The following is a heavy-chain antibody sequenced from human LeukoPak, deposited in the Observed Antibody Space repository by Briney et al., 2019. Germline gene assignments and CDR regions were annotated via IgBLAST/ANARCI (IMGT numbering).Heavy chain of an antibody. Sequence: SETLSLTCTVSGGSISSYYWSWIRQPPGKGLEWIGYIYYSGSTNYNPSLKSRVTISVDTSKNQFPLKLSSVTAADTAVYYCAREGLEYYFDYWGQGTLVTVSS. CDR2: IYYSGST. V-gene: IGHV4-59*01. D-gene: IGHD5-24*01. J-gene: IGHJ4*02. CDR1: GGSISSYY. CDR3: AREGLEYYFDY.